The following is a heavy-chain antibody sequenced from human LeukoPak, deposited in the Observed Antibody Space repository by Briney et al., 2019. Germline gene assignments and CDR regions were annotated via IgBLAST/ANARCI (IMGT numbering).Heavy chain of an antibody. Sequence: PSETLSLTCTVSGGSISSYYWSWIRQPPGKGPEWIGYIYYSGSTNYNPSLKSRVTISVDTSKNQFSLKLSSVTAADTAVYYCASSTVVTSYYYYYGMDVWGQGTTVTVSS. J-gene: IGHJ6*02. D-gene: IGHD4-23*01. CDR1: GGSISSYY. CDR2: IYYSGST. CDR3: ASSTVVTSYYYYYGMDV. V-gene: IGHV4-59*08.